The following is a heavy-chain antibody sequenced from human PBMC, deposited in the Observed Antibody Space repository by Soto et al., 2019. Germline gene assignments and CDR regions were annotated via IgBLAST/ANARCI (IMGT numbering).Heavy chain of an antibody. CDR2: ISYDGSNK. Sequence: QVQLVESGGGVVQPGRSLRLSCAASGFTFSSYGMHWVRQAPGKGLEWVAVISYDGSNKYYADSVKGRFTISRDNSKNTLYLQMNSLRAEDTAVYYCAKDHYGSGSYPPYYFDYWGQGTLVTVSS. CDR3: AKDHYGSGSYPPYYFDY. J-gene: IGHJ4*02. V-gene: IGHV3-30*18. D-gene: IGHD3-10*01. CDR1: GFTFSSYG.